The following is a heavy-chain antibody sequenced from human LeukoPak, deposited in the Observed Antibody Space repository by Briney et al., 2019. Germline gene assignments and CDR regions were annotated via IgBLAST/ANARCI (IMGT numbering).Heavy chain of an antibody. CDR3: ARVAAAGNDY. CDR2: IYYSGST. D-gene: IGHD6-13*01. CDR1: GGSISSYY. V-gene: IGHV4-59*01. J-gene: IGHJ4*02. Sequence: SETLSLTCTVSGGSISSYYWSWIRQPPGKGLEWIGYIYYSGSTHCNPSLKSRVTISVDTSKNQFSLKLSSVTAADTAVYYCARVAAAGNDYWGQGTLVTVSS.